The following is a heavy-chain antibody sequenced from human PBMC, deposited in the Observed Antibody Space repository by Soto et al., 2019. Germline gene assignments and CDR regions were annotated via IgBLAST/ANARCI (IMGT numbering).Heavy chain of an antibody. D-gene: IGHD4-4*01. CDR3: TTAYDYSNIDAFDI. Sequence: PGGSLRLSCAASGFTFSNAWMKWVRQAPGKGLEWVGRIKSKTDGGTTDYAAPVKGRFTISRDDSKNTLYLQMNSLKTEDTAVYYCTTAYDYSNIDAFDIWGQGTMVTVSS. CDR2: IKSKTDGGTT. V-gene: IGHV3-15*07. J-gene: IGHJ3*02. CDR1: GFTFSNAW.